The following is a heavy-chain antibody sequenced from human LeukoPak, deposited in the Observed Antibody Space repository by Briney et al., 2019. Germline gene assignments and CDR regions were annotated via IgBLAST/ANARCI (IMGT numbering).Heavy chain of an antibody. D-gene: IGHD2-15*01. Sequence: PGGSLRLSCEASGFTFNSHAMTWVRLAPGKGLEWVSSISTSSSYIYYADSVKGRFIISRDNAKKSLYLQMNSLRAEDTAVYHCAKDGEYCSGGSCSFFDYWGQGTLVTVSS. CDR2: ISTSSSYI. J-gene: IGHJ4*02. CDR3: AKDGEYCSGGSCSFFDY. CDR1: GFTFNSHA. V-gene: IGHV3-21*01.